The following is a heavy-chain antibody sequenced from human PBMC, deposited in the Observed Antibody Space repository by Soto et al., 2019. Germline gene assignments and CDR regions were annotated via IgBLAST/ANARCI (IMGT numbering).Heavy chain of an antibody. CDR3: ARKLVGATDDFDY. J-gene: IGHJ4*02. CDR2: IYYTGST. D-gene: IGHD1-26*01. Sequence: LETLSLTCTVSGGSSSISSYCWGWIRQPPGKGLEWIGSIYYTGSTYYDPSLKSRVTISVDTSKNQFSLKLSSVTAADTAVYYCARKLVGATDDFDYWGQGTLVTVSS. CDR1: GGSSSISSYC. V-gene: IGHV4-39*01.